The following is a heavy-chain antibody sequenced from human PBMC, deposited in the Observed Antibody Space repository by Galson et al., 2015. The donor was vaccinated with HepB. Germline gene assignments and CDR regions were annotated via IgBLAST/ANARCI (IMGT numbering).Heavy chain of an antibody. Sequence: SLRLSCAASGFIFNNYATAWVRQAPGKGPEAVSAISASGDTTYYADSVRGRFSVSRDNSKNTLYLHLDSLRVEDTAIYYCARSRRWGTSITGTCYGFDYWGQGALVTVS. CDR3: ARSRRWGTSITGTCYGFDY. J-gene: IGHJ4*02. CDR1: GFIFNNYA. CDR2: ISASGDTT. V-gene: IGHV3-23*01. D-gene: IGHD1-7*01.